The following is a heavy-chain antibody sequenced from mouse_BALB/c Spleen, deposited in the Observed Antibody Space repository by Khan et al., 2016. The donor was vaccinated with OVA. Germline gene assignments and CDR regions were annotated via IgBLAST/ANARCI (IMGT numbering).Heavy chain of an antibody. V-gene: IGHV1-4*01. Sequence: QVQLKQSGAELARPGASVKMSCTASGYTFTSFTMHWVKQRPGQGLEWIGYIHPSSGYTNYNQTFKDKATLTADKSSSTAYMPLSSRTSEDSAIYYSARERAYNKNDGLFAYEGQGTLVTVAA. CDR2: IHPSSGYT. J-gene: IGHJ3*01. CDR1: GYTFTSFT. CDR3: ARERAYNKNDGLFAY. D-gene: IGHD2-14*01.